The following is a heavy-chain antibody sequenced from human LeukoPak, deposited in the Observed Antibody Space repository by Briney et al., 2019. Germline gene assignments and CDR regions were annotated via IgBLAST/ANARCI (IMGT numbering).Heavy chain of an antibody. CDR1: GFTFSNYA. CDR2: ISGSDGST. CDR3: AAHPSSAY. D-gene: IGHD6-6*01. V-gene: IGHV3-23*01. Sequence: GGSLRLSCAASGFTFSNYAMSWVRQAPGKGLEWVSAISGSDGSTNYADSVKGRFTISRDHSKNTLYLQMNTLRAEDTAVYYCAAHPSSAYWGRGTLVTVSS. J-gene: IGHJ4*02.